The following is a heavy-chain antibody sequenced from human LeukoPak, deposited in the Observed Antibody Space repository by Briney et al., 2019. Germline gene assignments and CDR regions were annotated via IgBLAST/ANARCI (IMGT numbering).Heavy chain of an antibody. V-gene: IGHV1-18*01. Sequence: ASVKVSCKASGYTFTSYGISWVRQAPGQGLEWMGWISAYNGNTNYAQKLQGRVTMTTDTSASTAYMELRSLRSDDTAVYHCAREYYDFWSGYYTGIGAFDIWGQGTMVTVSS. CDR1: GYTFTSYG. CDR3: AREYYDFWSGYYTGIGAFDI. CDR2: ISAYNGNT. D-gene: IGHD3-3*01. J-gene: IGHJ3*02.